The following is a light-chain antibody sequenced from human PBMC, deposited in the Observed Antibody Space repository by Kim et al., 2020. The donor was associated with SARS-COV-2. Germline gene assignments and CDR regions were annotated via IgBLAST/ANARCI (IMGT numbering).Light chain of an antibody. CDR2: LEGSGSY. Sequence: QPVLTQSSSASASLGSSVKLTCTLSSGHSSYIIAWHQQQPGKAPRYLMKLEGSGSYNKGSGVPDRFSGSSSGADRYLTISNLQSEDEADYYCETWDSNTHAVLFGGGTQLTVL. CDR1: SGHSSYI. V-gene: IGLV4-60*03. CDR3: ETWDSNTHAVL. J-gene: IGLJ2*01.